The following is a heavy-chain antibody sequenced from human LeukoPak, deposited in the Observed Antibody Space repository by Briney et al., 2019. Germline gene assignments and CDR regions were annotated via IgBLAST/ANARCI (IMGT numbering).Heavy chain of an antibody. CDR2: IGTAGDT. CDR1: GFTFSSYD. D-gene: IGHD6-13*01. Sequence: GGSLRLSCAASGFTFSSYDMRWVRQATGKGLEWVSAIGTAGDTYYPGSVKGRFTISRENAKNSLYLQMNSLRAGDTAVYYCARAMVAAAGTELDYWGQGTLVTVSS. J-gene: IGHJ4*02. V-gene: IGHV3-13*01. CDR3: ARAMVAAAGTELDY.